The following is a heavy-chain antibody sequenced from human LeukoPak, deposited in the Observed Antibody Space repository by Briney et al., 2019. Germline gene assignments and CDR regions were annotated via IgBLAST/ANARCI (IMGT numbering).Heavy chain of an antibody. Sequence: SDTLSLTCAVSGGSFSGNYWSWIRQPPGKGLEWIGEINHSGSTNSNPSLRSRVTISVDTSKNQYSLKLSSGTAADAAVYYGARRDKTRSSRTAFDYWGQGTLVTVSS. J-gene: IGHJ4*02. CDR3: ARRDKTRSSRTAFDY. D-gene: IGHD6-6*01. CDR1: GGSFSGNY. V-gene: IGHV4-34*01. CDR2: INHSGST.